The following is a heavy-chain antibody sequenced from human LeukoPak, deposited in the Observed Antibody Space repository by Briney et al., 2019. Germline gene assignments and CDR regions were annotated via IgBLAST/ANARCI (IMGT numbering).Heavy chain of an antibody. D-gene: IGHD4-11*01. Sequence: GGSLRLSCAASGFTFSSYAMSWVHQAPGKGLEWVANIKQDGSEKYYVDSVKGRFTISRDNAKNSLYLQMNSLRAEDTAVYYCARETYSNYKLGGAFDIWGQGTMVTVSS. V-gene: IGHV3-7*01. CDR1: GFTFSSYA. CDR3: ARETYSNYKLGGAFDI. CDR2: IKQDGSEK. J-gene: IGHJ3*02.